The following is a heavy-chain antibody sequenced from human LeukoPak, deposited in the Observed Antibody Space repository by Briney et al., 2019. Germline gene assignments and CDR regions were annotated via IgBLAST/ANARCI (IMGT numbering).Heavy chain of an antibody. V-gene: IGHV4-38-2*02. CDR2: IYYSGRT. CDR3: VRIEYSSSIDY. J-gene: IGHJ4*02. CDR1: GYSISSGYY. Sequence: SETLSLTCTVSGYSISSGYYWGWIRQPPGKGLECIGSIYYSGRTYYNPSLKSRVTISVDTSKNQFSLKLTSVTAADTAVYYCVRIEYSSSIDYWGQGTLVTVSS. D-gene: IGHD6-6*01.